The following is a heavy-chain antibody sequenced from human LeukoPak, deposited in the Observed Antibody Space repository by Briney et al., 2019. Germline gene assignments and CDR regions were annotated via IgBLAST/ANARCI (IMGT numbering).Heavy chain of an antibody. CDR1: GYTLTDYY. D-gene: IGHD2-15*01. CDR2: INPNSGGT. V-gene: IGHV1-2*06. Sequence: ASVKVSCKASGYTLTDYYMHWVRQAPGQGLEWMGRINPNSGGTNYAQKFQGRVTMTRDTSSSTAYMELSRLRSDDTAVYYCAREGRYCSGGSCYDAFDIRGQGTMVTVSS. CDR3: AREGRYCSGGSCYDAFDI. J-gene: IGHJ3*02.